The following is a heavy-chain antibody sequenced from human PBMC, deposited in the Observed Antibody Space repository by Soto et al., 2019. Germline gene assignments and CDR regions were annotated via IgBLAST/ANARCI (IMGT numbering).Heavy chain of an antibody. CDR2: VTNSGSNT. V-gene: IGHV3-23*01. CDR3: AKDLAATATGDSFDI. CDR1: GSTFSTYA. Sequence: EVQLLESGGGLVQPGGSLRLSCAASGSTFSTYAMTWVRQAPGKGLEWVSSVTNSGSNTYHADSVKGRFTISRDNSKNMLFLQMNSLRAEDTALYYCAKDLAATATGDSFDIWGQGTMVTVSS. J-gene: IGHJ3*02. D-gene: IGHD1-1*01.